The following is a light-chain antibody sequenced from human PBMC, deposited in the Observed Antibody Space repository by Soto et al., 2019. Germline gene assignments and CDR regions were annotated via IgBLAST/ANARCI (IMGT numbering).Light chain of an antibody. J-gene: IGKJ1*01. Sequence: DLQMTQSPSTLSASVGDRVTITCRASQNIRYFLAWYQQKSGKAPKILIWNASTLESGVPSKFSGSGSGTEFTLTISSLQPDDFATYYCQQYNGYSSWSFGQGTKVEIK. V-gene: IGKV1-5*01. CDR3: QQYNGYSSWS. CDR2: NAS. CDR1: QNIRYF.